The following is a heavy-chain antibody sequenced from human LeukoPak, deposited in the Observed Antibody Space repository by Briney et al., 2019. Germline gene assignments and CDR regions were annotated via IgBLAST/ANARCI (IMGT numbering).Heavy chain of an antibody. CDR3: AKNGHGSGSYYPRTKYYFDY. V-gene: IGHV3-23*01. CDR2: ISTSGGST. D-gene: IGHD3-10*01. CDR1: GFTVSSYA. Sequence: GGSLRLSCAASGFTVSSYAMNWVRKAPGKGLKWVATISTSGGSTYYADFVKGRFTISRDNSKNTLYLQMNSLRAEDTAVYYCAKNGHGSGSYYPRTKYYFDYWGQGTLVTVSS. J-gene: IGHJ4*02.